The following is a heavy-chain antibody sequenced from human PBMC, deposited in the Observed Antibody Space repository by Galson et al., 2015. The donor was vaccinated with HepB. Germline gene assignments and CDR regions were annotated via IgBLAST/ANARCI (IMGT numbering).Heavy chain of an antibody. CDR3: ARMNTIFGVDY. Sequence: SETLSLTCTGSRGSISSYYWSWIRQPAVQEFEWIGRFYTSGSTNYNPSLKSRVTMSVDTSKNQVSLKLSSVTAADTAGYYCARMNTIFGVDYWGQGSLVTVSS. CDR2: FYTSGST. J-gene: IGHJ4*02. CDR1: RGSISSYY. D-gene: IGHD3-3*01. V-gene: IGHV4-4*07.